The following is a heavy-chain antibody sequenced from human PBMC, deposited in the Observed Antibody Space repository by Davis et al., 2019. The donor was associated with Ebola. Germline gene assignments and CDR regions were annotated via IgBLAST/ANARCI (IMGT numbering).Heavy chain of an antibody. D-gene: IGHD2-2*01. CDR1: GGSFSGYY. Sequence: GSLRLSCAVYGGSFSGYYWSWIRQPPGKGLEWIGEINHSGSTNYNPSLKSRVTISVDTSKNQFSLKLSSVTAADTAVYYCARGPPGGPDIVVVPAAIPYGMDVWGQGTTVTVSS. V-gene: IGHV4-34*01. CDR3: ARGPPGGPDIVVVPAAIPYGMDV. CDR2: INHSGST. J-gene: IGHJ6*02.